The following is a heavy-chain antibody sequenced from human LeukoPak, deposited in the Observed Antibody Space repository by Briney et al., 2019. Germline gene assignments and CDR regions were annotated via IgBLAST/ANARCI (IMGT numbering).Heavy chain of an antibody. CDR2: IYYSGSS. V-gene: IGHV4-59*01. J-gene: IGHJ6*03. D-gene: IGHD4-11*01. CDR3: ARASSTTKRRYYYYMDV. Sequence: SETLSLTCTDSGGSISSYYWSWIRQPPGKGLEWIAHIYYSGSSNYNPSLKSRVTISVDTSKNQFSLKLSSVTAADTAVYYCARASSTTKRRYYYYMDVWGKGTTVTVSS. CDR1: GGSISSYY.